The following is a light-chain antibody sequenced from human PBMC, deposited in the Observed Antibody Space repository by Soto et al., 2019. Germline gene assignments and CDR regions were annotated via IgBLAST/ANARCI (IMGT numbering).Light chain of an antibody. CDR1: QGVTTN. Sequence: EIRMTQSPGTPSVSPGERATLSCRAAQGVTTNFAWYQQKSGQSPRLLIYDVSNRETGVPARFSGSGAETEFTLTISGLRYEDSEVDFCPQYNNWTFSFGQGTRLEIK. V-gene: IGKV3-15*01. J-gene: IGKJ5*01. CDR3: PQYNNWTFS. CDR2: DVS.